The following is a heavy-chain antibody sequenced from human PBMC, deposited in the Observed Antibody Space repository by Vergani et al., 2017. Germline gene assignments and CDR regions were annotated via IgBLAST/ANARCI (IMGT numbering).Heavy chain of an antibody. CDR3: AKDLGIVGATEHDY. CDR2: ISYDGSNK. D-gene: IGHD1-26*01. Sequence: QVQLVESGGGVVQPGRSLRLSCAASGFTFSSYGMHWVRQALGKGLEWVAVISYDGSNKYYADSVKGRFTISRDNSKNTLYLQMNSLRAEDTAVYYCAKDLGIVGATEHDYWGQGTLVTVSS. CDR1: GFTFSSYG. J-gene: IGHJ4*02. V-gene: IGHV3-30*18.